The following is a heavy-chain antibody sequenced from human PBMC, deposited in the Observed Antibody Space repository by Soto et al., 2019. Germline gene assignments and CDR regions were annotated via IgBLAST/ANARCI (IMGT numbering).Heavy chain of an antibody. J-gene: IGHJ3*02. CDR3: ARVNFDYCSGGSCYPANFDI. V-gene: IGHV3-11*01. CDR2: ISSSGSTI. CDR1: GFTFSDYY. Sequence: PGGSLRLSCAASGFTFSDYYMSWIRQAPGKGLEWVSYISSSGSTIYYADSVKGRFTISRDNAKNSLYLQMNSLRAEDTAVYYCARVNFDYCSGGSCYPANFDIWGQGTMVTVSS. D-gene: IGHD2-15*01.